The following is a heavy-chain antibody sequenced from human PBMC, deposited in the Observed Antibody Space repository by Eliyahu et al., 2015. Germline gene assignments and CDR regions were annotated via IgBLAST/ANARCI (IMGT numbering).Heavy chain of an antibody. J-gene: IGHJ5*01. CDR3: ARGSSWSYNWFDS. D-gene: IGHD6-13*01. CDR1: GYSISSGYY. V-gene: IGHV4-38-2*02. Sequence: QVQLQESGPGLVKPSETLSLXCTVSGYSISSGYYWGWIRQPPGKGLEWIGSIYHSGTTHYNPSLKSRVIISVDTSKNHFSLKLSSVTAADTAVYFCARGSSWSYNWFDSWGQGNLVTVSS. CDR2: IYHSGTT.